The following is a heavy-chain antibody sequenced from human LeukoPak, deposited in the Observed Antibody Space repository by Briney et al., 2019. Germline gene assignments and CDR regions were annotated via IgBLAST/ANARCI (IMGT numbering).Heavy chain of an antibody. V-gene: IGHV1-46*01. J-gene: IGHJ6*03. CDR3: ARRAVHGEFQYSSSSSRYYYYMDV. D-gene: IGHD6-6*01. Sequence: ASVKVSCKVSGYTLTELSMHWVRQAPGQGLEWMGIINPSGGSTSYAQKFQGRVTMTRDMSTSTAYMELSSLRSEDTAVYYCARRAVHGEFQYSSSSSRYYYYMDVWGKGTTVTVSS. CDR1: GYTLTELS. CDR2: INPSGGST.